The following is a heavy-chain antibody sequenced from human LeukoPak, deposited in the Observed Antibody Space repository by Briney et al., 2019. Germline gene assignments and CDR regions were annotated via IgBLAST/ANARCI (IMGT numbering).Heavy chain of an antibody. CDR2: ITTSSSII. CDR3: ARRQGRRGIVGPTILKGAFDI. Sequence: PGGSLRLSCAASGFTFSSYGMSWVRQAPGKGLEWVSYITTSSSIIYYSDSVKGRFTISRDDAKNLLYLQMNSLRVEDTAVYYCARRQGRRGIVGPTILKGAFDIWGQGTMVTVSS. D-gene: IGHD1-26*01. J-gene: IGHJ3*02. CDR1: GFTFSSYG. V-gene: IGHV3-48*01.